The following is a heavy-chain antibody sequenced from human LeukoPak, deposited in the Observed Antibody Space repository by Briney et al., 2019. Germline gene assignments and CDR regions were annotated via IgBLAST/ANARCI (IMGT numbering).Heavy chain of an antibody. CDR2: INHSGST. D-gene: IGHD2-2*01. V-gene: IGHV4-34*01. CDR1: GGSISSYY. J-gene: IGHJ6*03. Sequence: ASETLSLTCTVSGGSISSYYWSWIRQPPGKGLEWIGEINHSGSTNYNPSLKSRVTISVDTSKNQFSLKLSSVTAADTAVYYCARVKRGYCSSTSCPDSRWNYYYYYYMDVWGKGTTVTVSS. CDR3: ARVKRGYCSSTSCPDSRWNYYYYYYMDV.